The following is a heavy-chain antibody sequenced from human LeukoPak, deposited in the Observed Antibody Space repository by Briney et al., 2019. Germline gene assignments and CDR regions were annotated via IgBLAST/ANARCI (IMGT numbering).Heavy chain of an antibody. V-gene: IGHV3-23*01. CDR2: ISGSGGST. D-gene: IGHD3/OR15-3a*01. Sequence: PGGSLRLSCAASGFTFSSYAMSWVRQAPGKGLEWVSVISGSGGSTYYADSVKGRFTISRDNSKNTLYLQMNSLRAEDTAVYYCAKGGTGTYYYYYYGMDVWGQGTTVTVSS. CDR1: GFTFSSYA. J-gene: IGHJ6*02. CDR3: AKGGTGTYYYYYYGMDV.